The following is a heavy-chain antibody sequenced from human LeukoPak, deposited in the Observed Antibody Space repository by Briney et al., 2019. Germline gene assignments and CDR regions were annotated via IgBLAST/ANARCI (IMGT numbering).Heavy chain of an antibody. J-gene: IGHJ5*02. CDR3: ARGVAVGATSWFDP. Sequence: ASVKVSCKASGYTFTGYYMHWVRQAPGQGLEWMEWINPNSGGTNYAQKFQGRVTMTRDTSISTAYMELSRLRSDDTAVYYCARGVAVGATSWFDPWGQGTLVTVSS. CDR1: GYTFTGYY. D-gene: IGHD1-26*01. V-gene: IGHV1-2*02. CDR2: INPNSGGT.